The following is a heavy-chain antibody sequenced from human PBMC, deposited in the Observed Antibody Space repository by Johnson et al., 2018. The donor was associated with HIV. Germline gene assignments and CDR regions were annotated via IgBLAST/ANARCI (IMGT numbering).Heavy chain of an antibody. D-gene: IGHD6-13*01. V-gene: IGHV3-30*02. Sequence: QVQLVESGGGVVQPGGSLRLSCAASGFTFSSYGMHWVRQAPGKGLEWVAFIRYDGSNKYYVDSVKGRFTISRDNAKNSLYLQMNSLRAEDTAVYYCARATPGIAAAGPIHPSAFDIWGQGTMVTVSS. J-gene: IGHJ3*02. CDR2: IRYDGSNK. CDR3: ARATPGIAAAGPIHPSAFDI. CDR1: GFTFSSYG.